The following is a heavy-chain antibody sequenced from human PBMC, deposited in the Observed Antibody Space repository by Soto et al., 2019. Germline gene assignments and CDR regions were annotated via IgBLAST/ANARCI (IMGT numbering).Heavy chain of an antibody. CDR2: INHRRST. Sequence: PSETLSLTCAVYGGSFSGHYWTWIRQPPGKGLEWIGEINHRRSTSYNPSLRGRLTISLDTSKNQFSLRLSSVTSADTAVYYCARGLAPTIFGTVPTPNWFDPWGQGTLVTVSS. D-gene: IGHD3-3*01. CDR1: GGSFSGHY. CDR3: ARGLAPTIFGTVPTPNWFDP. J-gene: IGHJ5*02. V-gene: IGHV4-34*01.